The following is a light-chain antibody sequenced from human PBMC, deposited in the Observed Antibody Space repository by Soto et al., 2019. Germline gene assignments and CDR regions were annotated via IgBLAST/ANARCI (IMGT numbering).Light chain of an antibody. CDR2: DTS. J-gene: IGLJ1*01. V-gene: IGLV7-46*01. Sequence: VTQEPSLTVPPGGTVTLTCGSSTGAVTNGHYPYWFQHKPGQAPRTLIYDTSNRHSWTPARFSGSILXGKDALTXSGAQPEDEAEYYCLLSYNGPYVFGTGTKVTVL. CDR3: LLSYNGPYV. CDR1: TGAVTNGHY.